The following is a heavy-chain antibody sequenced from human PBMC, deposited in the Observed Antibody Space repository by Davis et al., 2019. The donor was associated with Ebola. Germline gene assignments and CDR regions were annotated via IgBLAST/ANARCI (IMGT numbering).Heavy chain of an antibody. Sequence: PGGSLRLSCAASGFTFDDYAMHWVRQAPGKGLEWVSGISWNSGSIGYADSVKGRFTISRDNAKNSLYLQMNSLRAEDTALYYCAKDITWNYGPGGGGMDVWGQGTTVTVSS. CDR3: AKDITWNYGPGGGGMDV. D-gene: IGHD1-7*01. J-gene: IGHJ6*02. CDR2: ISWNSGSI. V-gene: IGHV3-9*01. CDR1: GFTFDDYA.